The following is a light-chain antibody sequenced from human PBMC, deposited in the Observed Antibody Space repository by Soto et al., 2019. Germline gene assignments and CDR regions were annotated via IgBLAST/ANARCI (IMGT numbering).Light chain of an antibody. J-gene: IGKJ5*01. CDR1: QSVSTY. Sequence: EIVLTQSPATLSLSPGDRATLSCRASQSVSTYLAWYQQKPGQAPRLLIYDASNRATGIPARFSGSGSGTDFTLTISRLEPEDFAVYYCQQYGSSPITFGQGTRLEIK. V-gene: IGKV3-20*01. CDR2: DAS. CDR3: QQYGSSPIT.